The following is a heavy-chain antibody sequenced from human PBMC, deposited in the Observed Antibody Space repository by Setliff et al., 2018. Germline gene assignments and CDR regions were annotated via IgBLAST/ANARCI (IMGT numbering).Heavy chain of an antibody. V-gene: IGHV3-21*01. Sequence: GGSLRLSCAASGFTFSSYSMNWVRQAPGKGLEWVSSISSSSSYIYYADSVKGRFTISRDNAKNSLYLQMNSLRAEDTAVYYCARDTELGELSLWGDYWGQGTLVTVSS. CDR1: GFTFSSYS. D-gene: IGHD3-16*02. CDR2: ISSSSSYI. J-gene: IGHJ4*02. CDR3: ARDTELGELSLWGDY.